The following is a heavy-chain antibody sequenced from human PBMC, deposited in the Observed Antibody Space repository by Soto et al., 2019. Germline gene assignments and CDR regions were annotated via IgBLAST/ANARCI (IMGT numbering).Heavy chain of an antibody. J-gene: IGHJ4*02. V-gene: IGHV3-21*01. CDR1: GFTFSSYS. Sequence: EVQLVESGGGLVKPGGSLRLSCAASGFTFSSYSMNWVRQAPGKGLEWVSSISSSSSYIYYADSVKGRFTISRDNAKNSVYLQMNSLRAEDTAVYYCARIPSVSSSWYKPDYWGQGTLVTVAS. D-gene: IGHD6-13*01. CDR3: ARIPSVSSSWYKPDY. CDR2: ISSSSSYI.